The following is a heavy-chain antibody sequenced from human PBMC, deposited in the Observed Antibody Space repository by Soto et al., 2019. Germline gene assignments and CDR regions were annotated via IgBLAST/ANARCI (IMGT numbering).Heavy chain of an antibody. J-gene: IGHJ4*02. CDR1: GGSFSGYF. V-gene: IGHV4-34*01. CDR3: VRGPYNYNSRYFDY. CDR2: INHSGIT. D-gene: IGHD1-1*01. Sequence: LSLTCTVSGGSFSGYFWTWIRQPPGKGLEWLAEINHSGITNYNPSVESRVSMSVDTSKNQFSLRLYSVTAADTAVYYCVRGPYNYNSRYFDYWGQGTLVT.